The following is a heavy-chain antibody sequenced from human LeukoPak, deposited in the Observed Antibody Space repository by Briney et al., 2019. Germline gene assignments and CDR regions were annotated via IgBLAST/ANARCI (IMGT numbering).Heavy chain of an antibody. Sequence: GSLRLSCAASGFTFSSYSMNWVRQAPGKGLEWVSYISSSSSTIYYADSVKGRFTISRDNAKNSLYLQMNSLRAEDTAVYYCAGQDIVVVQAFDIWGQGTMVTVSS. J-gene: IGHJ3*02. CDR1: GFTFSSYS. D-gene: IGHD2-2*01. CDR2: ISSSSSTI. V-gene: IGHV3-48*04. CDR3: AGQDIVVVQAFDI.